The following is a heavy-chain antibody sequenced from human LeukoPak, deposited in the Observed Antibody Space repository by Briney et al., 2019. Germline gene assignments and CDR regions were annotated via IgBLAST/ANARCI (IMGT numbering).Heavy chain of an antibody. CDR3: ARLSASPRYYFDY. J-gene: IGHJ4*02. CDR1: GGSISSSSYY. Sequence: SETLSVTCTVPGGSISSSSYYWGWIRQPPGKGLEWHGCIYYSGSTYYNPSLKSRVTISVDTSKNQFSLKLSSVTAADTAVYYCARLSASPRYYFDYWGQGTLVTVSS. CDR2: IYYSGST. V-gene: IGHV4-39*01.